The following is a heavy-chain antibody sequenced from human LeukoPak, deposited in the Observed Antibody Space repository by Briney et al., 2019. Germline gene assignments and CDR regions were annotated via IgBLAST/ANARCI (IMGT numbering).Heavy chain of an antibody. CDR2: IDFGDSDI. D-gene: IGHD1-20*01. J-gene: IGHJ4*02. Sequence: GESLKISCQGYGYTFSANLITWVRQMPGKGLEWMGRIDFGDSDINYNTYFQDNVSISVDRSISTVYLEWSGMKASDTAMYYCVSHALHNWNDAKSYFDYWGRGTLVTVSS. CDR1: GYTFSANL. V-gene: IGHV5-10-1*01. CDR3: VSHALHNWNDAKSYFDY.